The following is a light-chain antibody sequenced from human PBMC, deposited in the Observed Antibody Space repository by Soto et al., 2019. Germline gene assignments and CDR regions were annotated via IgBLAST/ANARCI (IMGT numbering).Light chain of an antibody. CDR3: AAWDDSLNGVV. CDR2: SSN. Sequence: QPVLTQPPSASGTPGQRVTISCSGSSSNIGSNSVNWYQQLPGTAPKLLMYSSNQRPSGVPDQFSGSKSGTSASLAISGLQSEDEADYYCAAWDDSLNGVVFGGGTKLTVL. V-gene: IGLV1-44*01. J-gene: IGLJ2*01. CDR1: SSNIGSNS.